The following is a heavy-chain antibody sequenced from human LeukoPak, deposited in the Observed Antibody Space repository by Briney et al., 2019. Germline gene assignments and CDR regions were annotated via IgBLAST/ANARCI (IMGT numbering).Heavy chain of an antibody. J-gene: IGHJ6*03. V-gene: IGHV3-23*01. D-gene: IGHD3-10*01. Sequence: GGSLRLSCAASGFTFSTYAMTWVRQAPGKGLEWVSAISGNGGSTYSADSVKGRFTISRDNSKNSLYLQMNSLRAEDTGVYYCARDSGGGGYYYYYNMDVWGKGTTVTVSS. CDR2: ISGNGGST. CDR1: GFTFSTYA. CDR3: ARDSGGGGYYYYYNMDV.